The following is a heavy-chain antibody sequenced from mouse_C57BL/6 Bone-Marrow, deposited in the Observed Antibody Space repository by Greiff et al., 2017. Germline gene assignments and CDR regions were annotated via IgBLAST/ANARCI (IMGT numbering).Heavy chain of an antibody. Sequence: EVKLMESGGGLVKPGGSLKLSCAASGFTFSSYAMSWVRQTPEKRLEWVATISDGGSYTYYPDNVKGRFTISRDNAKNNLYLQMSHLKSEDTAMYYCARKGSNSAWFAYWGQGTLVTVSA. J-gene: IGHJ3*01. CDR2: ISDGGSYT. V-gene: IGHV5-4*03. CDR3: ARKGSNSAWFAY. D-gene: IGHD2-5*01. CDR1: GFTFSSYA.